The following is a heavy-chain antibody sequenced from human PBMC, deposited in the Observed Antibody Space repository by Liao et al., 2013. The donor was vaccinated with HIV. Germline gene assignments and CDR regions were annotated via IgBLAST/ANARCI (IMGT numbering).Heavy chain of an antibody. Sequence: QVQLQESGPGLVKPSETLSLNCSVSGGSISVYYWSWIRQPAGKGPEWIGRISTSGSTNYNPSLRSRVTISVDTSKSQFSLKLNSVTAADTAVYFCATEPISFCTGGACYSEGLDFWGQGTLVIVSS. V-gene: IGHV4-4*07. CDR2: ISTSGST. D-gene: IGHD2-15*01. CDR1: GGSISVYY. J-gene: IGHJ4*02. CDR3: ATEPISFCTGGACYSEGLDF.